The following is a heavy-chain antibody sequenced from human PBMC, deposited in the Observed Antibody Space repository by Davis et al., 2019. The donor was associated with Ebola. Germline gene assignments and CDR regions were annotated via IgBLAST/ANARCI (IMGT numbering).Heavy chain of an antibody. CDR1: GGSMNNFY. V-gene: IGHV4-59*04. Sequence: SETLSLTCTASGGSMNNFYWNWTRQAPGRGLERLGTMFYSGSTYYNPSLKSRVTISVDTSKNQFSLKVSSVTAADTAVYYCARGHSYGSMVYGMDVWGQGTTVTVSS. CDR3: ARGHSYGSMVYGMDV. CDR2: MFYSGST. J-gene: IGHJ6*02. D-gene: IGHD5-18*01.